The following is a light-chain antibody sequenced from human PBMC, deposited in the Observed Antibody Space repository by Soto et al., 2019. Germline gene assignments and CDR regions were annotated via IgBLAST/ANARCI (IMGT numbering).Light chain of an antibody. CDR2: WAS. J-gene: IGKJ4*01. Sequence: DIVMTQSPDSLAVSLGERATINCKSSQSVLYSSNNKSYLAWYQQKPGQPPKLLFYWASTRDSGVPDRFSGSGSGTDFTLTISGLQAEDVAVYYCQQYYTVPVTFGGGTKVQIK. CDR1: QSVLYSSNNKSY. CDR3: QQYYTVPVT. V-gene: IGKV4-1*01.